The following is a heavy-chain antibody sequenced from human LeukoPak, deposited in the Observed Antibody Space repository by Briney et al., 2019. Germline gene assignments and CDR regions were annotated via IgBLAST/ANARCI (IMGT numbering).Heavy chain of an antibody. CDR1: GFTFSSYA. CDR2: ISYDGSNK. D-gene: IGHD3-22*01. J-gene: IGHJ3*02. Sequence: PGRSLRLSCAASGFTFSSYAMYWVRQAPGKGLEWVAVISYDGSNKYYADSVKGRFTISRDNSKNTLYLQMNSLRAEDTAVYYCARGIYYYDSSGYDDAFDIWGQGTMVTVSS. V-gene: IGHV3-30-3*01. CDR3: ARGIYYYDSSGYDDAFDI.